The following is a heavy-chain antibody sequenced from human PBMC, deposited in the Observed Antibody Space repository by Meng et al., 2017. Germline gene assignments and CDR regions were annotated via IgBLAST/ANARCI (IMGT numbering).Heavy chain of an antibody. CDR2: IYSGGST. CDR3: ARVAGARALYYFDY. V-gene: IGHV3-66*02. Sequence: EVQLVGVGGGLVQPGGSLRLSCAASGFTVSSNYMSWVRQAPGKGLEWVSVIYSGGSTYYADSVKGRFTISRDNSKNTLYLQMNSLRAEDTAVYYCARVAGARALYYFDYWGQGTLVTVSS. D-gene: IGHD2-15*01. J-gene: IGHJ4*02. CDR1: GFTVSSNY.